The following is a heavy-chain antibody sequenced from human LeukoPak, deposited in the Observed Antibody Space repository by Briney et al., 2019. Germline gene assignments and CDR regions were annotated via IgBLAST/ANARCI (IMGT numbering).Heavy chain of an antibody. Sequence: GGSLRLSCAASGFTFSDYYMSWIRQAPGKGLEWVSYISSSGSTIYYADSVKGRFTISRDNAKNSLYLQMNSLRAEDTAVYYCARDPYTYYYDSSGSQTALYWGQGTLVTVSS. J-gene: IGHJ4*02. CDR2: ISSSGSTI. V-gene: IGHV3-11*01. CDR1: GFTFSDYY. D-gene: IGHD3-22*01. CDR3: ARDPYTYYYDSSGSQTALY.